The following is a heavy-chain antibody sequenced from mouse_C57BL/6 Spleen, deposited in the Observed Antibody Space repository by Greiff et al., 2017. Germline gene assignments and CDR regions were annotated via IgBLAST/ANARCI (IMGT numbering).Heavy chain of an antibody. V-gene: IGHV1-62-2*01. CDR2: FYPGSGSI. Sequence: QVQLQQSGAELVKPGASVKLSCKASGYTFTEYTIHWVKQRSGQGLEWIGWFYPGSGSIKYNEKFKDKATLPADNSYCTVYRALSRLTSEDSAVYFCARHERYDYNYYAMDYWGQGTSVTVSS. D-gene: IGHD2-4*01. CDR1: GYTFTEYT. J-gene: IGHJ4*01. CDR3: ARHERYDYNYYAMDY.